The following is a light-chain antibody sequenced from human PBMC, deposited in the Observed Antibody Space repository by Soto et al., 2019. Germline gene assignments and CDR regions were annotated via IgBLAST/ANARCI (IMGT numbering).Light chain of an antibody. J-gene: IGKJ1*01. CDR1: QSVRSK. CDR2: GAS. V-gene: IGKV3-15*01. CDR3: QQHNNWPPWA. Sequence: EIVMTQSPATLSVSPGERATLSCRASQSVRSKLAWYQQKPGQAPRLLIYGASTRATGIPARFSGSGSGTEFTFTISSLQSEDFAVYYCQQHNNWPPWAFGQGTKVEIK.